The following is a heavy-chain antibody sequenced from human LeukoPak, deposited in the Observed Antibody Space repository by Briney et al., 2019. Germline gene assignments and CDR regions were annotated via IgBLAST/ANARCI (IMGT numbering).Heavy chain of an antibody. CDR1: GYNFTNYW. Sequence: GESLKISCKGSGYNFTNYWIGWVRQMPGKGLEWMGIIYPGDSDTTYSPSFQGQVTISADKSISTAYLQWSSLKASDTAMYYCARPDGSGTYAFDVWGQGTMVTVS. V-gene: IGHV5-51*01. J-gene: IGHJ3*01. CDR3: ARPDGSGTYAFDV. D-gene: IGHD3-10*01. CDR2: IYPGDSDT.